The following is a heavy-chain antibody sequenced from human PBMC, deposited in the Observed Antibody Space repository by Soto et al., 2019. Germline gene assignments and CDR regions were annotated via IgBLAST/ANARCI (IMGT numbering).Heavy chain of an antibody. V-gene: IGHV1-18*01. CDR1: GYTFTSYG. CDR3: ARCTMVRGVIIPISVVWFDP. J-gene: IGHJ5*02. CDR2: ISAYNGNT. D-gene: IGHD3-10*01. Sequence: ASVKVSCKASGYTFTSYGISWVRQAPGQGLEWMGWISAYNGNTNYAQKLQGRVTMTTDTSTSTAYMELRSLRSDDTAVYYCARCTMVRGVIIPISVVWFDPWGQGTLVTVSS.